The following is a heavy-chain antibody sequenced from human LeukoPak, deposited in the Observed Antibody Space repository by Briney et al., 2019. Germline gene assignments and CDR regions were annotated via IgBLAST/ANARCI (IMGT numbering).Heavy chain of an antibody. CDR3: AREPTYSRFDH. D-gene: IGHD2-21*01. V-gene: IGHV4-4*08. J-gene: IGHJ5*02. CDR2: IYYTGST. CDR1: GDVISRYY. Sequence: SETLSLTCTVSGDVISRYYWSWIRHPPGKGLEGIGYIYYTGSTNYNPSLESRVIVSVDRSKSQLSLKLSAVTAADTAVYYCAREPTYSRFDHWGQGTLVTVSS.